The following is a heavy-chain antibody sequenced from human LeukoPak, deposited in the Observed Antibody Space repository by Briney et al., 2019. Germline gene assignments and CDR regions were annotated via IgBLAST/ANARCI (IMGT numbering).Heavy chain of an antibody. CDR2: IKQDGSEK. CDR1: GLTFSSYW. D-gene: IGHD4-17*01. CDR3: ARAPGEGWFDP. V-gene: IGHV3-7*01. J-gene: IGHJ5*02. Sequence: GGSLRLSCAASGLTFSSYWMSWVRQAPGKGLEWVASIKQDGSEKYYVDSVKGRFTIPRDNAKNSLYLQMNSLRAEDTALYYCARAPGEGWFDPWGQGTLVTVSS.